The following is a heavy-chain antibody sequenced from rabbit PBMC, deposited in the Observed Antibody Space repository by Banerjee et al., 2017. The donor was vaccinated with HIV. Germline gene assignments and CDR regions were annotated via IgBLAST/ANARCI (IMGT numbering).Heavy chain of an antibody. V-gene: IGHV1S40*01. Sequence: QSLEESGGDLVKPGASLTLTCTASGFSFSSDYYMCWVRQAPGKGLEWIACIYGGSGSTYYATWAKGRFTISKTSSTTVTLQMTSLTAADTATYFCARYGYDDYRDSTRLDLWGPGTLVTVS. J-gene: IGHJ3*01. D-gene: IGHD2-1*01. CDR2: IYGGSGST. CDR1: GFSFSSDYY. CDR3: ARYGYDDYRDSTRLDL.